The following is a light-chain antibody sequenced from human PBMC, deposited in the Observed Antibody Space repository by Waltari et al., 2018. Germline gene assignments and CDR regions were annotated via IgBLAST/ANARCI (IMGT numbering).Light chain of an antibody. CDR3: AAWDDSLRRKV. V-gene: IGLV1-47*01. CDR2: WNN. CDR1: SSNIGRNL. J-gene: IGLJ3*02. Sequence: QSVLTQPPSVSGTPGQRVTISCPGSSSNIGRNLVYWYQQFPGPAPKLPIYWNNPRPPGVPDRFSGSKSGTSTSLAISGLRSEDEADYYCAAWDDSLRRKVFGGGTKLTVL.